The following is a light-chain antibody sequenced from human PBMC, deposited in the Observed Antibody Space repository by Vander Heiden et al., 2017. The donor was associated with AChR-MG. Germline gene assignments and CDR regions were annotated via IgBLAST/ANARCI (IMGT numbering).Light chain of an antibody. J-gene: IGLJ3*02. V-gene: IGLV1-44*01. CDR3: AAWDDSLNGVV. CDR1: SCSIGSNT. Sequence: QSVLTQPPSASGTPGQSVTISCSGSSCSIGSNTADWYQHLPGAAPKLLIYSNTQRPSGVPDRFSGSKSGTSASLAISGLQSEDEAHYYCAAWDDSLNGVVFGGGTKLTVL. CDR2: SNT.